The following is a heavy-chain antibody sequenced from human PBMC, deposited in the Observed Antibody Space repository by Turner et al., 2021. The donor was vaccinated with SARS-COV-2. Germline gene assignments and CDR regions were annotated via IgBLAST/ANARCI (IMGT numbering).Heavy chain of an antibody. V-gene: IGHV4-31*03. CDR1: GGSISSGGYY. CDR3: AGDHLDSSTVTTWRGFDP. J-gene: IGHJ5*02. D-gene: IGHD4-17*01. CDR2: IYYSGST. Sequence: QVQLQESGPGLVKPSQTLSLTCTVSGGSISSGGYYWSWIRQPPGKGLEWIGYIYYSGSTYYNPSLKSRVTISVDTSKNQFSLKLSSVTAADTAVYYCAGDHLDSSTVTTWRGFDPWGQGTLVTVSS.